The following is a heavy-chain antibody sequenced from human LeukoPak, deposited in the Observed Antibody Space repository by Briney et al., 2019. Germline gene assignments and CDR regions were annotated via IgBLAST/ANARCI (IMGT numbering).Heavy chain of an antibody. Sequence: PSETLSLTCTVSGASISTNSYYWGWIRQPPGKGLEWIGSIYYSGSTYYNPSLKSRVTILIDTSKNQFSLRLRSVTAADTAVYYCAREILYDSTGYYLWGQGTVVTVSS. D-gene: IGHD3-22*01. CDR1: GASISTNSYY. CDR2: IYYSGST. V-gene: IGHV4-39*07. CDR3: AREILYDSTGYYL. J-gene: IGHJ4*02.